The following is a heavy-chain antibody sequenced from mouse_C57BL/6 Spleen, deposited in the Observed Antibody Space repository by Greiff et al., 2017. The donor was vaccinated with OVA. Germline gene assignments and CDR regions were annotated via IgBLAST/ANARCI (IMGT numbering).Heavy chain of an antibody. CDR3: ARSSNYAYFDV. J-gene: IGHJ1*03. D-gene: IGHD2-5*01. Sequence: VQLQQSGAELVRPGTSVKVSCKASGYAFTNYLIEWVKQRPGQGLEWIGVINPGSGGTNYNEKFKGKATLTADKSSSTAYMQLSSLTSEDSAVYFCARSSNYAYFDVWGTGTTVTVSS. CDR1: GYAFTNYL. CDR2: INPGSGGT. V-gene: IGHV1-54*01.